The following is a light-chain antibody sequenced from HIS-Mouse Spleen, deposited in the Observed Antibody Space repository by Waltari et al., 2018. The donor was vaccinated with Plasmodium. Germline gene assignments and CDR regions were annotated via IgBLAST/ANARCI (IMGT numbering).Light chain of an antibody. CDR2: GAS. J-gene: IGKJ5*01. CDR3: QQYGSSPIT. V-gene: IGKV3-20*01. CDR1: KSLSKSY. Sequence: EIVLTQSPGTLSLSPGERATLSCRASKSLSKSYLAWYQQKPGQAPRLLILGASSRATGIPDSFSGMGSGTDFTLTISRLEPEDFAVYYCQQYGSSPITFGQGTRLEIK.